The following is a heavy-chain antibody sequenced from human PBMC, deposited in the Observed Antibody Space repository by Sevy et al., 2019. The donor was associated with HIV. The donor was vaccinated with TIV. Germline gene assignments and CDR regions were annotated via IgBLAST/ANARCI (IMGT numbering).Heavy chain of an antibody. CDR1: GYTFTSYS. V-gene: IGHV1-46*01. J-gene: IGHJ4*02. D-gene: IGHD5-12*01. CDR2: INRSGGST. Sequence: ASVKVSCKASGYTFTSYSIHWVRQAPGQGLEWMGIINRSGGSTTYAQMFQGRVTLTRDKSTSTVFLELSSLRSDDTAVYYCALPGFSGYDGVDQWGQGTLVTVSS. CDR3: ALPGFSGYDGVDQ.